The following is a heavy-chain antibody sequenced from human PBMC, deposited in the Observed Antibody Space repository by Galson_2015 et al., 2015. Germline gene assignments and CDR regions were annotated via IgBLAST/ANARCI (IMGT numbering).Heavy chain of an antibody. J-gene: IGHJ4*02. Sequence: PALVKPTQTLTLTCTLSGFSLSTSKTRMNWIRQPPGKALEWLARIDWDDDKFYSTSLKTRLTISKDTSKNQVVLAMTNVDPVDTATYYCARMGYPNWGYFDYWGQGTLVTVSS. D-gene: IGHD7-27*01. V-gene: IGHV2-70*04. CDR1: GFSLSTSKTR. CDR3: ARMGYPNWGYFDY. CDR2: IDWDDDK.